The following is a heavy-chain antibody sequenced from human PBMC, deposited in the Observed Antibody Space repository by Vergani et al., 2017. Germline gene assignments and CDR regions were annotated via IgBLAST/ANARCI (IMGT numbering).Heavy chain of an antibody. V-gene: IGHV4-59*01. CDR1: GGSMSGYY. CDR3: ARDRRYCSGGSCYSTYYYYGMDV. J-gene: IGHJ6*02. D-gene: IGHD2-15*01. Sequence: QVRLQESGPGLVKPSETLSLTCSVSGGSMSGYYWSWIRQPPGKELEWIGYMYHSGSTNYNPSLETRVTISGDTSKNQFSLKLSSVTAADTAVYYCARDRRYCSGGSCYSTYYYYGMDVWGQGTTVTVSS. CDR2: MYHSGST.